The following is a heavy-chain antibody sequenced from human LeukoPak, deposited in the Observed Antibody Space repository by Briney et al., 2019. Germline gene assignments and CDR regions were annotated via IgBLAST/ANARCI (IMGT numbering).Heavy chain of an antibody. D-gene: IGHD1-26*01. J-gene: IGHJ5*02. V-gene: IGHV3-72*01. Sequence: PGGSLRLSCAASGFTFSDHYMDWVRQAPGKGLERVGRIRMKANSYTTQYAASVKGRFTISRDDSKNSLYLQLNSLKTEDTAVYYCARVLTVGDWFDPWGQGTLVTVSS. CDR1: GFTFSDHY. CDR3: ARVLTVGDWFDP. CDR2: IRMKANSYTT.